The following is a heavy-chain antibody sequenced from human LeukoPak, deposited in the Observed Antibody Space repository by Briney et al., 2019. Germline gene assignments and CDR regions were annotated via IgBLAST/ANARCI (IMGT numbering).Heavy chain of an antibody. CDR3: ARVTPGYFDS. CDR1: GFTFSSYG. J-gene: IGHJ4*02. D-gene: IGHD3-10*01. V-gene: IGHV3-30*02. CDR2: IRYDGSNK. Sequence: GGSLRLSCAASGFTFSSYGMHWVRQAPGKELEWVAFIRYDGSNKYYADSVKGRFTISRDNSKNTVFLHMNDLSGEDTAVYFCARVTPGYFDSWGQGTLVTVSS.